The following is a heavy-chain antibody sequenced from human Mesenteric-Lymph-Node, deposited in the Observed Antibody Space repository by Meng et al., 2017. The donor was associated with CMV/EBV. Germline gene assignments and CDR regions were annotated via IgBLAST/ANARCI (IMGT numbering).Heavy chain of an antibody. J-gene: IGHJ5*02. D-gene: IGHD6-13*01. Sequence: GGSISSSSCDWGWIRQPPGKGLGWIGSMYYSGSTYYNPSLKSRVTISVDTSKNQFSLKLSSVTAADTAVYYCASEGIAAAGTNWFDPWGQGTLVTVSS. CDR2: MYYSGST. V-gene: IGHV4-39*01. CDR1: GGSISSSSCD. CDR3: ASEGIAAAGTNWFDP.